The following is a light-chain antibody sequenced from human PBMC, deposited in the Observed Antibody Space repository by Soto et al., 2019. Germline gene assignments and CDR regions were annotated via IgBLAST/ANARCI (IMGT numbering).Light chain of an antibody. V-gene: IGKV1-5*01. CDR2: DAS. CDR1: QSISSW. Sequence: DIQMTQSPSTLSASVGDRVTITCRASQSISSWLAWYQQKPGKAPKLLIYDASSLESGVPSWFSGSGSGTEFTLTISSLQPDDFATYYCQQYNSYSPWAFGQGTKVEIK. J-gene: IGKJ1*01. CDR3: QQYNSYSPWA.